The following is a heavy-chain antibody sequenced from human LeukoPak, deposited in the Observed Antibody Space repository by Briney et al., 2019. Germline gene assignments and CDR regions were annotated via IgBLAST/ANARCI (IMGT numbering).Heavy chain of an antibody. Sequence: GGSLRLSCAASGFTFSSYSMNWVRKAPGKGLEWVSSISSSSSYIYYADSVKGRFTISRDNAKNSLYLQMNSLRAEDTAVYYCAREPRIVGATYDYWGQGTLVTVSS. D-gene: IGHD1-26*01. CDR1: GFTFSSYS. CDR3: AREPRIVGATYDY. J-gene: IGHJ4*02. CDR2: ISSSSSYI. V-gene: IGHV3-21*01.